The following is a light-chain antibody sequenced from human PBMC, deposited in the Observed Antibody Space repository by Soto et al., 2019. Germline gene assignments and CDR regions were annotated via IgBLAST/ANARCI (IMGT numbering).Light chain of an antibody. J-gene: IGKJ1*01. CDR3: QQTYSNLWT. Sequence: DIQLTQSPSSLSASVGDTVTITCRASQTVSRYLNWYQQKSGTAPKLLIYAASTLHTGVPSRFSGRGSGTDFTLTINNLQREDFADYFCQQTYSNLWTFGQGTKVEIK. CDR1: QTVSRY. CDR2: AAS. V-gene: IGKV1-39*01.